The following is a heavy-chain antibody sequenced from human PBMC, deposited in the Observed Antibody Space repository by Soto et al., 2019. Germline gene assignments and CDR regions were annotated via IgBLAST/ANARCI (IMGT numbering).Heavy chain of an antibody. Sequence: XXSLRLSCAASGFTVSSNYMRWVRQAPGKGLEWVSGLSDSGISIYYADSVKGRLTISRDNSKNTLYLQIHTLRDEDTVVYYCAKVSSSWYAGFFDLWGQGTLVTVSS. J-gene: IGHJ4*02. D-gene: IGHD6-13*01. CDR2: LSDSGISI. CDR3: AKVSSSWYAGFFDL. CDR1: GFTVSSNY. V-gene: IGHV3-23*01.